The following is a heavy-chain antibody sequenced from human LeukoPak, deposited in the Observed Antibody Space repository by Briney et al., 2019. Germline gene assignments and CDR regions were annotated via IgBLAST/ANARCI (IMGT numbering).Heavy chain of an antibody. CDR1: GLTFSKYS. V-gene: IGHV3-48*04. D-gene: IGHD1-20*01. CDR3: ARTVDNWNYFDY. Sequence: PGGSLRLSCEASGLTFSKYSMTWVRQAPGKGLEWVSFIDTSSTTMYYTDSVKGRFTISRDNAKNSLYLQMNSLRAEDTAVYYCARTVDNWNYFDYWGQGTLVTVSS. J-gene: IGHJ4*02. CDR2: IDTSSTTM.